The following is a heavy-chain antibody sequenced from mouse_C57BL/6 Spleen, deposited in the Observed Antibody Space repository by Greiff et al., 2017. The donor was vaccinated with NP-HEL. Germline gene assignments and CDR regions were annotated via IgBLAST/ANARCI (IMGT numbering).Heavy chain of an antibody. V-gene: IGHV1-50*01. D-gene: IGHD3-3*01. CDR3: ARAGTDDY. CDR2: IDPSDSYT. CDR1: GYTFTSYW. J-gene: IGHJ2*01. Sequence: VQLQQPGAELVKPGASVKLSCKASGYTFTSYWMQWVKQRPGQGLAWIGEIDPSDSYTNSNQKFKGKATLTVDTSSSTAYMQLSSLTSEDSAVYYCARAGTDDYWGQGTTLTVSS.